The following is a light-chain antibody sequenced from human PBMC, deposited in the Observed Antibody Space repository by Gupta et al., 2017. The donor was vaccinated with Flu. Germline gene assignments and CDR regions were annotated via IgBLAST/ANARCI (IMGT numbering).Light chain of an antibody. Sequence: DVVMTQSPLSLPVTLGQPASIYCTSSQGLTYSDGNTYLGWFQQRPVQSPRRLIYKVSKRDSGVPDRFSGSGSGTDFTLKIIRVGAEDTGVYYCNQGKHCPRTFGQGTKVEIK. J-gene: IGKJ1*01. CDR1: QGLTYSDGNTY. CDR3: NQGKHCPRT. CDR2: KVS. V-gene: IGKV2-30*01.